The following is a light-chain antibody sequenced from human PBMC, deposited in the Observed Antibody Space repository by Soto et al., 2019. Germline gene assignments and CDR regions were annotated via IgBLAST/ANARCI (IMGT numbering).Light chain of an antibody. CDR1: QTIRKS. J-gene: IGKJ1*01. V-gene: IGKV1-39*01. CDR3: QHIYSTPWT. CDR2: GAS. Sequence: DIQMTQSPSSLSASIGDRVTITCRASQTIRKSLNLYQQKPETAPKLLIFGASSLQSGVPSSFSASGFGTAFTLTISSLQPEDFATYHCQHIYSTPWTFGQGTKVEI.